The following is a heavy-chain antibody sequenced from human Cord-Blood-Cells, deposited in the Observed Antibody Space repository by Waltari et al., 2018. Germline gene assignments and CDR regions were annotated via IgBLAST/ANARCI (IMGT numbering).Heavy chain of an antibody. J-gene: IGHJ4*02. D-gene: IGHD3-22*01. V-gene: IGHV1-2*02. CDR2: INPNSGGT. CDR3: ARDWVYYYDSSGYYYFDY. Sequence: QVQLVQSGAEVKKPGASVKVSCKASGYTFTGYYMHWVLPAPGHGLEWMGWINPNSGGTNDAQKFQGRVTMTRDTSISTAYMELSRLRSDDTAVYYCARDWVYYYDSSGYYYFDYWGQGTLVTVSS. CDR1: GYTFTGYY.